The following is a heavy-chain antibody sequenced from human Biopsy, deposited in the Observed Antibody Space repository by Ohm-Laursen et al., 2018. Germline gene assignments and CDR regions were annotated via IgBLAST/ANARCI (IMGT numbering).Heavy chain of an antibody. V-gene: IGHV4-4*07. CDR3: ARAAFGPFDS. CDR2: IYTSGST. Sequence: SDTLSLTCAVFGKTFSDYQWNWIRQPAGKGLEWIGRIYTSGSTNFNPSLKSRVTMSIDTSKNQFSLRLSSVTAADTAVYYCARAAFGPFDSWGQGALVTVSS. CDR1: GKTFSDYQ. J-gene: IGHJ4*02. D-gene: IGHD3-16*01.